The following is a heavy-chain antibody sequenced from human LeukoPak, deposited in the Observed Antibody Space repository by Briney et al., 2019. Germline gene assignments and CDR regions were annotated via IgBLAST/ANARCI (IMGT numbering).Heavy chain of an antibody. CDR1: GFNFIDYS. CDR2: IGISSGNT. D-gene: IGHD5-12*01. J-gene: IGHJ4*01. Sequence: GGSLRLSCAASGFNFIDYSMNWVRQAPGKGLEWISYIGISSGNTKYADSVKGRFTISRDKARNSLYLQMNSLRVEDTAVFYCARDHRYAFDNWGHGTLVTVSS. V-gene: IGHV3-48*01. CDR3: ARDHRYAFDN.